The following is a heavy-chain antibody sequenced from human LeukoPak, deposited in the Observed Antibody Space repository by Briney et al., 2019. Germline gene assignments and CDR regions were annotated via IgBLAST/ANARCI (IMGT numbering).Heavy chain of an antibody. Sequence: ASVKVSCKASGYTFTSYGISWVRQAPGQGLEWMGWISAYNGNTNYAQKLQGRVTMTTDTSTSTAYMELRSLRSDDTAVYYCARGRSYDILTGYLTNTFDYWGQGTLVTVSS. CDR2: ISAYNGNT. V-gene: IGHV1-18*01. CDR1: GYTFTSYG. CDR3: ARGRSYDILTGYLTNTFDY. D-gene: IGHD3-9*01. J-gene: IGHJ4*01.